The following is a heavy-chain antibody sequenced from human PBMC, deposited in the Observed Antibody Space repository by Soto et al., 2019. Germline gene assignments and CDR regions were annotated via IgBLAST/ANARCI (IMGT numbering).Heavy chain of an antibody. J-gene: IGHJ6*02. CDR2: IIPILGIA. V-gene: IGHV1-69*02. D-gene: IGHD4-17*01. CDR1: GGTFSSYT. CDR3: VSHDYGDEMGYYYGMDV. Sequence: GASVKVSCKASGGTFSSYTISWVRQAPGQGLEWMGRIIPILGIANYAQKFQGRVTITADKSTSTAYMELSSLRAEDTAVYYCVSHDYGDEMGYYYGMDVWGQGTTVTVSS.